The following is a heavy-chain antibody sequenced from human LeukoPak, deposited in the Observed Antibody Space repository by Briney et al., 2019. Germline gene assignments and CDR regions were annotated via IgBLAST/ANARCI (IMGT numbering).Heavy chain of an antibody. CDR1: GFTFSSYE. Sequence: GGSLRLSCAASGFTFSSYEMNWVRQAPGKGLEWVSYISGSGRTIYYANSVKGRFTISRDNAKNSLYLQMNSLRADDTAVYYRARLDASGLDYWGQGTLVTVSS. D-gene: IGHD6-19*01. J-gene: IGHJ4*02. CDR3: ARLDASGLDY. CDR2: ISGSGRTI. V-gene: IGHV3-48*03.